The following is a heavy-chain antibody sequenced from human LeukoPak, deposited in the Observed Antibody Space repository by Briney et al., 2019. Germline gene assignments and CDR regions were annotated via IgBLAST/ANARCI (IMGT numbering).Heavy chain of an antibody. D-gene: IGHD5-18*01. V-gene: IGHV3-7*01. CDR2: IKQDGSEK. CDR3: ARAQPGYSYGYDY. CDR1: GFTFSSYW. Sequence: GGSLRLSCAASGFTFSSYWMSWVRQAPGKGLEWVANIKQDGSEKYYVDSVKGRFTISRDNAKNSLYLQMNSLRAEDTAVYYCARAQPGYSYGYDYWGQGTLVTLSS. J-gene: IGHJ4*02.